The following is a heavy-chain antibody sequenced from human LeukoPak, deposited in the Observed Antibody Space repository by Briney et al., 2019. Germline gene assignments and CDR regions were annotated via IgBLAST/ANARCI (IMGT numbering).Heavy chain of an antibody. J-gene: IGHJ4*02. V-gene: IGHV1-2*02. Sequence: ASVKVSCKASGYTFTDYYLHWVRQAPGQGLEWMGWINPNSGGTNYAQTFQGRVTMARDTSITTAYLELSRLRSDDTAVYYCARIGSSHYFDFWGQGTLVTVSS. CDR1: GYTFTDYY. CDR3: ARIGSSHYFDF. CDR2: INPNSGGT. D-gene: IGHD2-2*01.